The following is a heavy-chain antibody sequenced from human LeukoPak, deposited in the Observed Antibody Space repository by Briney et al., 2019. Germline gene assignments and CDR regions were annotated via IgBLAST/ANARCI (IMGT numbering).Heavy chain of an antibody. CDR1: GFTFSSYA. V-gene: IGHV3-30*03. D-gene: IGHD1-26*01. CDR3: ARGAFSGSYPTSYFVY. CDR2: ISYDGSNK. Sequence: PGGSLRLSCAASGFTFSSYAVLWVRQAPGKGLEWVALISYDGSNKYDADSVKGRFTISRDNSKNTLYLQMNSLRGDDTAVYFCARGAFSGSYPTSYFVYWGQGTLVTVSS. J-gene: IGHJ4*02.